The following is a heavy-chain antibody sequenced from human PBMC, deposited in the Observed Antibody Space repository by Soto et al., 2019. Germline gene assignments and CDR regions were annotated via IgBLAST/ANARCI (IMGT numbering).Heavy chain of an antibody. J-gene: IGHJ4*02. CDR1: GFTFSSYS. D-gene: IGHD3-16*01. CDR2: ISSRSSYI. CDR3: ARVDYRDGYPVPQY. V-gene: IGHV3-21*01. Sequence: LRLSCAASGFTFSSYSMNWVRQAPGKGLEWVSSISSRSSYIYYADSVKGRFTISRDNAKNSLYLQMNSLRAEDTAVYYCARVDYRDGYPVPQYWGLGALVTVS.